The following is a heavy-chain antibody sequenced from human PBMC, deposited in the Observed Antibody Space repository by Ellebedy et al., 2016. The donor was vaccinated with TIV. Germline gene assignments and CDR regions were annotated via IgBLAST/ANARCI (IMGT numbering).Heavy chain of an antibody. CDR3: AKHYGYGDYELLYYFDY. CDR1: GFTFSSYA. V-gene: IGHV3-23*01. CDR2: ISGSGGST. Sequence: PGGSLRLSCAASGFTFSSYAMSWVRQAPGKGLEWVSAISGSGGSTHYADSVKGRFTISRDNSKNTLYLQMNSLRAEDTAVYYCAKHYGYGDYELLYYFDYWGQGTLVTVSS. D-gene: IGHD4-17*01. J-gene: IGHJ4*02.